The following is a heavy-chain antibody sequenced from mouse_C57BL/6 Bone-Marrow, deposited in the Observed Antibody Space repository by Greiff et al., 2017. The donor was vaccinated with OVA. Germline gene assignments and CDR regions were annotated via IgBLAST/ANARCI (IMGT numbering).Heavy chain of an antibody. J-gene: IGHJ4*01. D-gene: IGHD1-1*01. Sequence: DVKLQESGPGLVKPSQSLSLTCSVTGYSITSGYYWNWIRQFPGNKLEWMGYISYDGSNNYNPSLKNRISITRDTSKNQFFLKLNSVTTEDTATYYCARDWDYYGSSPFYYAMDYWGQGTSVTVSS. CDR3: ARDWDYYGSSPFYYAMDY. CDR2: ISYDGSN. V-gene: IGHV3-6*01. CDR1: GYSITSGYY.